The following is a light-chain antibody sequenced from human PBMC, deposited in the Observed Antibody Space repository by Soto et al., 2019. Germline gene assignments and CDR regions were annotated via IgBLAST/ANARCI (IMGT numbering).Light chain of an antibody. CDR3: QPRRPLLR. CDR1: QSLTRN. CDR2: GAS. J-gene: IGKJ4*01. V-gene: IGKV3-15*01. Sequence: TLAPCILSGSPRYICTISFRASQSLTRNLAWYQHKPGQSPRLLIYGASARATGIPARFSGGGSGAEYTLTISSLQSEDIAVCSCQPRRPLLRLGGRAKVDI.